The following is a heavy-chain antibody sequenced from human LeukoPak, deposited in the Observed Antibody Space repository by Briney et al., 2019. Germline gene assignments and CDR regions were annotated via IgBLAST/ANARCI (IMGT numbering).Heavy chain of an antibody. CDR2: ISWSSGSI. V-gene: IGHV3-9*01. Sequence: PGGSLRLSCAASGFTFDDYAMHWVRQAPGKGLEWVSGISWSSGSIGYADSVKGRFTISRDNAKNSLYLQMNSLRAEDTALYYCAKGADPYYYDSSGLDYWAREPWSPSPQ. D-gene: IGHD3-22*01. CDR1: GFTFDDYA. CDR3: AKGADPYYYDSSGLDY. J-gene: IGHJ4*02.